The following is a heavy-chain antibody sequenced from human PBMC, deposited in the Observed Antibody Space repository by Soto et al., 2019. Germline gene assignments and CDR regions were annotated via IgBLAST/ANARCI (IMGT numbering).Heavy chain of an antibody. D-gene: IGHD3-22*01. CDR3: ASFNYYDSSGYLY. J-gene: IGHJ4*02. CDR1: GFTFSSYG. V-gene: IGHV3-33*01. CDR2: IWYDGSNK. Sequence: GGSLRLSCAASGFTFSSYGMHWVRQAPGKGLEWVAVIWYDGSNKYYADSVKGRFTISRDNSKNTLYLQMNSLRAEDTAVYYCASFNYYDSSGYLYWGQGTLVTVSS.